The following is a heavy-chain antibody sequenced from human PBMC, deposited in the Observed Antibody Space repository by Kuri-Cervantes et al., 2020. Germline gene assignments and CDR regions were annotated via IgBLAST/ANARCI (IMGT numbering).Heavy chain of an antibody. CDR2: IWYDGSNQ. CDR1: GFTFSDYY. CDR3: TRDWAGRFDY. V-gene: IGHV3-33*08. D-gene: IGHD3-16*01. J-gene: IGHJ4*02. Sequence: GESLKISCAASGFTFSDYYMSWVRQVPGKGLEWVAVIWYDGSNQYYADPVRGRFTISRDNSKNTVYLQMNSLRAEDTAVYYCTRDWAGRFDYWGRGTLVTVSS.